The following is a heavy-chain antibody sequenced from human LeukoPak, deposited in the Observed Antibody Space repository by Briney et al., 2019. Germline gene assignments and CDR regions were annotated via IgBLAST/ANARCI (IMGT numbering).Heavy chain of an antibody. Sequence: GGSLRLSCAASGFTFSTYWMSWVRQAPGKGLEWVANIKQDGSEKYYVDSVKGRFSISRDNTKTSLFLQMNSLRAEDTAVYYCARFQRCGGDCYLLDYWGQGTLVTVSS. V-gene: IGHV3-7*01. CDR3: ARFQRCGGDCYLLDY. CDR2: IKQDGSEK. CDR1: GFTFSTYW. D-gene: IGHD2-21*02. J-gene: IGHJ4*02.